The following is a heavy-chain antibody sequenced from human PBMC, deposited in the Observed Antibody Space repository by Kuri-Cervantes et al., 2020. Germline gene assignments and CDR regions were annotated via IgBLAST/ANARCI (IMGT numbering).Heavy chain of an antibody. CDR3: ARESVVVTVFDI. CDR2: IYYSGST. CDR1: GGSISSGGYY. J-gene: IGHJ3*02. V-gene: IGHV4-61*08. Sequence: GSLRLSCTVSGGSISSGGYYWSWIRQHPGKGLEWIGYIYYSGSTNYNPSLKSRVTISVDTSKNQFSLKLSSVTAADTAVYYCARESVVVTVFDIWGQGTMVTVSS. D-gene: IGHD2-21*02.